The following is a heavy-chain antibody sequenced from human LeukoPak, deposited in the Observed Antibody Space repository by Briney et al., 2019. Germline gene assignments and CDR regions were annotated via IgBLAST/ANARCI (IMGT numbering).Heavy chain of an antibody. CDR2: INYSGST. Sequence: ASETLSLPCTVSLGPLSSYYWRWLRDSPGKALEWIGYINYSGSTNYNPFIKSRVTISVDTSKNQFSLRLSSVTAADTAVYYCATAAAGTLDYFDYWGQGTLVTVSS. V-gene: IGHV4-59*01. CDR1: LGPLSSYY. J-gene: IGHJ4*02. D-gene: IGHD6-13*01. CDR3: ATAAAGTLDYFDY.